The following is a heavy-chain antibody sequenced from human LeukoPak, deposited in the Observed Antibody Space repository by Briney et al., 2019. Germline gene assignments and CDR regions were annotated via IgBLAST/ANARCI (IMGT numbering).Heavy chain of an antibody. CDR2: ISGSGSGGST. Sequence: GGSLRLSCAVSGFTFKNYWMTWVRQAPGKGLEWVSTISGSGSGGSTFYADSVKGRFTVSRDNSKNTLYLQMNYLRAEDTALYYCAKHAAAEIDYWGQGTLVTVSS. V-gene: IGHV3-23*01. CDR1: GFTFKNYW. J-gene: IGHJ4*02. D-gene: IGHD6-13*01. CDR3: AKHAAAEIDY.